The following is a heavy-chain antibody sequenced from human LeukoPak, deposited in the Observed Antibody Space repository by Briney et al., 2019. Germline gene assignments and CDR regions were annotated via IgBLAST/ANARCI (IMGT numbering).Heavy chain of an antibody. CDR3: ARASYYYDSSGYYFYFDY. J-gene: IGHJ4*02. D-gene: IGHD3-22*01. CDR2: INSDGSST. Sequence: PGGSLRLSCAASGFIFSSYWMHWVRQAPGKGLVWVSRINSDGSSTSYADSVKGRFTISRDNAKNTLYLQMNSLRAEDTAVYYCARASYYYDSSGYYFYFDYWGQGTLVTVSS. V-gene: IGHV3-74*01. CDR1: GFIFSSYW.